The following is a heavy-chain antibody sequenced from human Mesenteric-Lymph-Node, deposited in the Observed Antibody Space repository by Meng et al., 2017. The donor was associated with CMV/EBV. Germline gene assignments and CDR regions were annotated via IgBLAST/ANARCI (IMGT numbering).Heavy chain of an antibody. J-gene: IGHJ6*02. Sequence: GGSLRLSCAASGFTVSSNYMSWVRQAPGKGLEWVSVIYSGGSTYYADSVKGRFTISRDNSKNTLYLQMNSLRAEDTAVYYCAREAGYSSGWYFGYYGMDVWGQGTTVTVSS. CDR1: GFTVSSNY. CDR2: IYSGGST. CDR3: AREAGYSSGWYFGYYGMDV. V-gene: IGHV3-53*01. D-gene: IGHD6-19*01.